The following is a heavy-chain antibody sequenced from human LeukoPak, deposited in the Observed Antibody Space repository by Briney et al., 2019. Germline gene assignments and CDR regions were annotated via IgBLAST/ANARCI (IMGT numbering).Heavy chain of an antibody. CDR2: IIPIFGTA. J-gene: IGHJ4*02. D-gene: IGHD3-10*01. CDR3: AADAITMVRGVSIRGPYDY. V-gene: IGHV1-69*13. Sequence: SVKVSCKASGGTFSSYAISWVRQAPGQGLEWMGGIIPIFGTANYAQKFQGRVTITADESTSTAYMELSSLRSEDTAVYYCAADAITMVRGVSIRGPYDYWGQGTLVTVS. CDR1: GGTFSSYA.